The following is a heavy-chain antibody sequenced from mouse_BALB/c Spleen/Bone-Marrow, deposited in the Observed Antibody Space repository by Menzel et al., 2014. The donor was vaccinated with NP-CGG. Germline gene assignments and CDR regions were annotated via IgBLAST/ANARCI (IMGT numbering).Heavy chain of an antibody. V-gene: IGHV2-6-7*01. Sequence: VKLVESGPGLVAPSQRLSITCTVSGFSLTGYGVNWVRQPPGKGLEWLGMIWGDGSTDYNSALKSRLSVSEDNSKSQVFLKMNSLQTDDTARYYCAREPHYYAMDYWGQGTSVTVSS. CDR1: GFSLTGYG. CDR2: IWGDGST. CDR3: AREPHYYAMDY. J-gene: IGHJ4*01.